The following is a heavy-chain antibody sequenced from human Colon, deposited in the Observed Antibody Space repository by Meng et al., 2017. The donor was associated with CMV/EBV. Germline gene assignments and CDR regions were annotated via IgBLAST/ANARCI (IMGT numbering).Heavy chain of an antibody. J-gene: IGHJ4*02. CDR1: GFTFSNFA. V-gene: IGHV3-23*03. CDR3: TKEDSSGWYRTFES. CDR2: IYADGRST. D-gene: IGHD6-19*01. Sequence: GESLKISCATSGFTFSNFAMSWVRQAPGKGPEWISVIYADGRSTNYADSVKGRLTISRDNAKKTLYLQMNSLTAEDTALYYCTKEDSSGWYRTFESWGQGTLVTVSS.